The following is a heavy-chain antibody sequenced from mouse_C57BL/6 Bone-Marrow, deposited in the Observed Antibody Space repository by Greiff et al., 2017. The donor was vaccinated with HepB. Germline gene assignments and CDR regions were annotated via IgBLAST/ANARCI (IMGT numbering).Heavy chain of an antibody. CDR2: IWGVGST. V-gene: IGHV2-6*01. J-gene: IGHJ4*01. Sequence: QVHVKQSGPGLVAPSQSLSITCTVSGFSLTSYGVDWVRQSPGKGLEWLGVIWGVGSTNYNSALKSRLSISKDNSKSQVFLKMNSLQTDDTAMYYCASDSLLRRLYAMDYWGQGTSVTVSS. CDR3: ASDSLLRRLYAMDY. D-gene: IGHD6-1*01. CDR1: GFSLTSYG.